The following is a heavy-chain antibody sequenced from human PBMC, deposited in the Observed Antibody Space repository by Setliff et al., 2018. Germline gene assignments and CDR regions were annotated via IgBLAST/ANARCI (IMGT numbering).Heavy chain of an antibody. CDR1: GDSIRNYH. Sequence: KPSETLSLTCTVSGDSIRNYHWTWIRQPAGKGLEWIGHISPSGSTTYNPSVKSRVTISLDTSKNHFSLKLDSVTAADTALYYCARSPSSGAYWNPRPFYSDYWARGTLVTVSS. V-gene: IGHV4-4*07. D-gene: IGHD1-26*01. CDR2: ISPSGST. CDR3: ARSPSSGAYWNPRPFYSDY. J-gene: IGHJ4*02.